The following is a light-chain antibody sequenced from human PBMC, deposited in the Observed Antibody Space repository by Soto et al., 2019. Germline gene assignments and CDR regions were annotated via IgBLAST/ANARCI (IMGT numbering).Light chain of an antibody. CDR2: GAS. CDR3: QQYNNWPPDRT. CDR1: QSVGSN. J-gene: IGKJ1*01. V-gene: IGKV3-15*01. Sequence: DIVMTQSPATLSASPGERATLSCRASQSVGSNLAWYQQKPGQAPRLLIYGASTRATGIPARFSGSGSGTEFTLTISSLQSEDFAVYSCQQYNNWPPDRTFGQGTKVEIK.